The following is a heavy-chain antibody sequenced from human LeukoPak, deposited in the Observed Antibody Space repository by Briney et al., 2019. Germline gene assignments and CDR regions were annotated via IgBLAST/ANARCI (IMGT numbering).Heavy chain of an antibody. V-gene: IGHV4-39*01. Sequence: SETLSLTCTVSGGSISSSSYYWGWIRQPPGKGPEWIGSIYYSGSTYYNPSLKSRVTISVDTSKNQFSLKLSSVTAADTAVYYCATQPKADILTGHYDYWGQGTLVTVSS. CDR2: IYYSGST. CDR1: GGSISSSSYY. J-gene: IGHJ4*02. CDR3: ATQPKADILTGHYDY. D-gene: IGHD3-9*01.